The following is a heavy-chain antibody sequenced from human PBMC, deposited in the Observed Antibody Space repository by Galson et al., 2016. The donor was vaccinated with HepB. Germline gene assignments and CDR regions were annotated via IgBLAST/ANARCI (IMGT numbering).Heavy chain of an antibody. CDR3: ARRGRYNAFGGAFDS. J-gene: IGHJ4*01. Sequence: SETLSLTCGVNGGSFSGYYWSWIRQPPGKRLEWIGEIDHSGNTNHHPSLESRATISLDTSKNQFSLSLSSVTAADTAVYYCARRGRYNAFGGAFDSWGHGTLVTVSS. CDR2: IDHSGNT. CDR1: GGSFSGYY. D-gene: IGHD3-16*01. V-gene: IGHV4-34*04.